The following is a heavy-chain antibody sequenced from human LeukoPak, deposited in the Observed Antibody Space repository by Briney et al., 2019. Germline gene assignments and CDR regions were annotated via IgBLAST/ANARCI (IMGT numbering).Heavy chain of an antibody. CDR3: AKGLVDIVATINLRRDYYYGMDV. CDR1: GFTFDDYA. CDR2: ISWNSGSI. Sequence: GRSLRLSCAASGFTFDDYAMHWVRQAPGKGLEWVSGISWNSGSIGYADSVKGRFTISRDNAKNSLYLQMNSLRAEDTALYYCAKGLVDIVATINLRRDYYYGMDVWGQGTTVTVSS. V-gene: IGHV3-9*01. D-gene: IGHD5-12*01. J-gene: IGHJ6*02.